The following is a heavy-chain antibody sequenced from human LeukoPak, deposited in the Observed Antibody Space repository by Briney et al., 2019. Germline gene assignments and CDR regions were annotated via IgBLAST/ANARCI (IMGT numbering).Heavy chain of an antibody. D-gene: IGHD1-1*01. V-gene: IGHV4-39*01. J-gene: IGHJ5*02. CDR3: LRHAGGIILT. Sequence: SETLSLTCNVAGDSISGSDYYWGWMRQPPGKGLEWIANIWYSGSAYYNPSLQSRVTITVDTSKNQFSLNVKSVTAGDSAVYYCLRHAGGIILTWGQGTRVAVSS. CDR1: GDSISGSDYY. CDR2: IWYSGSA.